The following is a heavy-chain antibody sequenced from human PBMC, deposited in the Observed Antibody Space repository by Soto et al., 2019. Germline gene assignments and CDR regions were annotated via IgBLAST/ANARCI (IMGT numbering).Heavy chain of an antibody. J-gene: IGHJ5*02. CDR3: ARVGRLITAAGLLDA. CDR2: IYYSGST. V-gene: IGHV4-59*01. Sequence: SETLSLTCTVSGGSISSYYWSWIRQPPGKGLEWIGYIYYSGSTNYNPSLKSRLTLSLDTSKNQFSLKLASVTAADTAVYYCARVGRLITAAGLLDAWGQGTLVTVSS. CDR1: GGSISSYY. D-gene: IGHD6-13*01.